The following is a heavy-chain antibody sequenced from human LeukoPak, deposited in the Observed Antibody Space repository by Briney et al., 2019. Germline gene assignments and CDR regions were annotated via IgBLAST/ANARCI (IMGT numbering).Heavy chain of an antibody. CDR3: ATYYCSTTSCYPYFFDY. CDR1: GYPFTRYG. D-gene: IGHD2-2*01. CDR2: INPDNGNT. J-gene: IGHJ4*02. Sequence: ASVKVSCKASGYPFTRYGISWVRQAPGQGLEWMGWINPDNGNTKYAQKFQGRVTMTTDTSTSTAHMELRSLRSDDTAVYYCATYYCSTTSCYPYFFDYWGQGTLVTVSS. V-gene: IGHV1-18*01.